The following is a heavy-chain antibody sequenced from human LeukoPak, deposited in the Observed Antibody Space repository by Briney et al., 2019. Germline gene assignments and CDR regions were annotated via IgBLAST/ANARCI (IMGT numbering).Heavy chain of an antibody. CDR1: GFTFSSYA. D-gene: IGHD6-13*01. J-gene: IGHJ6*02. Sequence: GGSLRLSCAASGFTFSSYAMSWVRQAPGKGLEWVSSISGSGSSTYYADSVKGRFTISRDNSKNTLNLQMNSLGAEDTAVYYCAKDQGSSWPKYYYGMDVWGQGTTVTVSS. CDR3: AKDQGSSWPKYYYGMDV. CDR2: ISGSGSST. V-gene: IGHV3-23*01.